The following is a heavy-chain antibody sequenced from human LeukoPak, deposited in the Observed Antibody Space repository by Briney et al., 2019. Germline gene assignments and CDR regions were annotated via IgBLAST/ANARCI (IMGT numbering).Heavy chain of an antibody. V-gene: IGHV3-7*01. CDR2: IKQDGSEK. CDR3: AREATMVRGVTLDY. Sequence: GGSLRLSCAASGFTFSSYWMSWVRQAPGKGLEWVTNIKQDGSEKYYVDSVKGRFTISRDNAKNSLYLQMNSLRAEDTAVYYCAREATMVRGVTLDYWGQGTLVTVSS. J-gene: IGHJ4*02. D-gene: IGHD3-10*01. CDR1: GFTFSSYW.